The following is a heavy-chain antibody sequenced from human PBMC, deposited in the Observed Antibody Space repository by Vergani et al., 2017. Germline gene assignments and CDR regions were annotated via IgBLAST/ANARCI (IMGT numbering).Heavy chain of an antibody. D-gene: IGHD2/OR15-2a*01. J-gene: IGHJ4*02. CDR2: INPSGGST. Sequence: QVQLVQSGAEVKKPGASVKVPCKASGYTFTSYYMHWVRQAPGQGLEWMGIINPSGGSTSYAQKFQGRVTMTRDTSTSTVYMELSSLRSEDTAVYYCARHGRKIGAFDYWGQGTLVTVSS. CDR3: ARHGRKIGAFDY. CDR1: GYTFTSYY. V-gene: IGHV1-46*03.